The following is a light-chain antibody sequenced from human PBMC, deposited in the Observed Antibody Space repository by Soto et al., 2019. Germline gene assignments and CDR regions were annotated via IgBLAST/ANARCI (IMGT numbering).Light chain of an antibody. CDR2: ENN. Sequence: QSVLTQPPSVSAAPGQKVTISCSGSSSNIENNYVSWYRQLPGTAPKLLIYENNKRPSGIPDRFSGSKSGTSATLGITGLETGDEVDYYCATWDTSLSGGVFGTGTKLTVL. J-gene: IGLJ1*01. CDR1: SSNIENNY. CDR3: ATWDTSLSGGV. V-gene: IGLV1-51*02.